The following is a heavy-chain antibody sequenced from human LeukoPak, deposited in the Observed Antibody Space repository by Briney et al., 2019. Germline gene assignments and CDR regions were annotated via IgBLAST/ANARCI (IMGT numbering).Heavy chain of an antibody. CDR3: ARTLYSGSYYPDY. Sequence: SVKVSCKASGGTFSSYAISWVRQAPGQGLEWMGRITPIFGTANYAQKFQGRVTITTDESTSTAYMELSSLRCEDTAVYYCARTLYSGSYYPDYWGQGTLVTVSS. D-gene: IGHD1-26*01. V-gene: IGHV1-69*05. CDR1: GGTFSSYA. J-gene: IGHJ4*02. CDR2: ITPIFGTA.